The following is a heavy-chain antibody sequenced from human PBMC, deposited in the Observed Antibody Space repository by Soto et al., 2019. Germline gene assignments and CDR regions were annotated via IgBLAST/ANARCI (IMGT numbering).Heavy chain of an antibody. CDR3: ATVYFYDSSADYYFDY. D-gene: IGHD3-22*01. CDR1: RFTFDDYA. V-gene: IGHV3-49*04. Sequence: GSLRLSCTVSRFTFDDYAMSWVRQAPGKGLEWVGFISSQAFGGTTEYAASVEGRFTISTDESKTIAYLQMNSLKAADTAVYFCATVYFYDSSADYYFDYWGQGTLVTVSS. CDR2: ISSQAFGGTT. J-gene: IGHJ4*02.